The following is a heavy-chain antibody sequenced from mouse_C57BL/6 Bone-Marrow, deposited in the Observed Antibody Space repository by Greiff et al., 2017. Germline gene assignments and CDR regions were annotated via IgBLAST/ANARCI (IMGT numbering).Heavy chain of an antibody. V-gene: IGHV1-22*01. J-gene: IGHJ4*01. CDR2: INPNNGGT. CDR1: GYTFTDYN. D-gene: IGHD2-4*01. Sequence: EVQLQQSGPELVKPGASVKMSCKASGYTFTDYNMHWVKQSHGKSLEWIGYINPNNGGTSYNQKFKGKATLTVNKSSSTAYMELRSLTSEDSAVYYCARIYYDYLCAMDYWGQGTSVTVSS. CDR3: ARIYYDYLCAMDY.